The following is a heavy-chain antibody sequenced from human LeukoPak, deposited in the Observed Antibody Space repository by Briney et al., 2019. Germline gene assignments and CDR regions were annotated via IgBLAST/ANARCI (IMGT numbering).Heavy chain of an antibody. V-gene: IGHV3-30*18. D-gene: IGHD4-17*01. CDR1: GFTFSSYG. CDR3: AKSTTVTQRGYFDY. Sequence: PGRSLRLSCAASGFTFSSYGMHWVRQAPAKGLEWVAIISYDGSNKYYADSVKGRFTISRDNSKNTLYLQMNSLRAGDTAVYYCAKSTTVTQRGYFDYWGQGTLVTVSS. CDR2: ISYDGSNK. J-gene: IGHJ4*02.